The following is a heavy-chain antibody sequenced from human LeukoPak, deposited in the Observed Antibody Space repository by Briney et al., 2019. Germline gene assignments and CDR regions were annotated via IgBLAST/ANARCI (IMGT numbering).Heavy chain of an antibody. J-gene: IGHJ6*03. D-gene: IGHD1-26*01. V-gene: IGHV5-51*01. CDR1: GYSFTSYW. CDR2: IYPGDSDT. CDR3: ARHLLLGDYYYYYYMDV. Sequence: GESLKISCKGSGYSFTSYWIGWVRQMPGKGLEWMGIIYPGDSDTRYSPSFQGQVTISADKSISTAYPQWSSLKASDTAMYYCARHLLLGDYYYYYYMDVWGKGTTVTVSS.